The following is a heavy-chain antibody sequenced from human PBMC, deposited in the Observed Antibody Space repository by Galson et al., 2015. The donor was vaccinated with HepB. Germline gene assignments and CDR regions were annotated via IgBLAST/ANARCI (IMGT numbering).Heavy chain of an antibody. D-gene: IGHD2-2*01. CDR2: ISYDGSNK. CDR3: AVPHCSTTSCPTNYFDY. V-gene: IGHV3-30-3*01. Sequence: SLRLSCAASGFTFSNYAMHWVRQAPGKGLEWVAVISYDGSNKYYADSVRGRFTISRDNSKNTLYLQMNTLRAEDTAVYYCAVPHCSTTSCPTNYFDYWGQGTLVTVSS. CDR1: GFTFSNYA. J-gene: IGHJ4*02.